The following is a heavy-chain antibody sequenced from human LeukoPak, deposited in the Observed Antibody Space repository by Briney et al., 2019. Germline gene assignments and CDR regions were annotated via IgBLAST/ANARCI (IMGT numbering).Heavy chain of an antibody. V-gene: IGHV1-2*02. CDR3: ARDHGVVPAAISY. Sequence: ASVKVSCKASGYTFTGYYMHWVRQAPGQGLEWMGWINPNSDGTNYAQKFQGRVTMTRDTSISTAYMELSRLRSDDTAVYYCARDHGVVPAAISYWGQGTLVTVSS. D-gene: IGHD2-2*02. CDR1: GYTFTGYY. CDR2: INPNSDGT. J-gene: IGHJ4*02.